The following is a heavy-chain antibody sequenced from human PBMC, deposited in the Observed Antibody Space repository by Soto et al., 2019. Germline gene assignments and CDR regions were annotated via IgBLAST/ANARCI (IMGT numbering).Heavy chain of an antibody. J-gene: IGHJ4*02. V-gene: IGHV3-23*01. Sequence: PVGPLRLSCDAFGFTFSSYAMSWVRQAPGKGLEWVSAISGSGGSTYYADSVKGRFTISRDNSKNTLYLQMNSLRAEDTAVYYCAKDLVGSYGFDYWGQGTLVTVSS. CDR3: AKDLVGSYGFDY. CDR1: GFTFSSYA. D-gene: IGHD1-26*01. CDR2: ISGSGGST.